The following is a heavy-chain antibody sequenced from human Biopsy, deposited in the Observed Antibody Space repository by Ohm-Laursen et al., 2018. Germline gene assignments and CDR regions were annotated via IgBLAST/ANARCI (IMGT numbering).Heavy chain of an antibody. Sequence: ASVKVSCKTSSFTLTDNIVHCVRPAPGQGLEWMGWIDTINGGTRSAQKFQGRVTMTRDTSISTAYMELSRLTSDDTAVYYCARERDPWGQGTLVTVSS. CDR1: SFTLTDNI. J-gene: IGHJ5*02. CDR2: IDTINGGT. V-gene: IGHV1-2*02. CDR3: ARERDP.